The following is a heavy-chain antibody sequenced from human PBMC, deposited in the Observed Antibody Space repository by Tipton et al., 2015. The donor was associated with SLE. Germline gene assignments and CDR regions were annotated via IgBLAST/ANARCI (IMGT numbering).Heavy chain of an antibody. CDR2: IKQDGSEK. CDR1: GFTFSSYW. CDR3: ARALLGYCSSTSCYTSPLGY. J-gene: IGHJ4*02. V-gene: IGHV3-7*01. Sequence: GSLRLSCAASGFTFSSYWMSWVRQAPGKGLEWVANIKQDGSEKYYVDSVKGRFTISRDNAKNSLYLQMNSLRAEDTAVYYCARALLGYCSSTSCYTSPLGYWGQGTLVTVSS. D-gene: IGHD2-2*02.